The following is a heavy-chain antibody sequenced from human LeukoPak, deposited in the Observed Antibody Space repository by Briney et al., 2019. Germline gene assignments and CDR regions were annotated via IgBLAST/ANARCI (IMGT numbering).Heavy chain of an antibody. Sequence: PGGSLRLSCAASGFTFSSYAMNWVRQAPGKGLEWVSGISGSGGSTYYADSVQGRFTISRDNSRNTLYLQMNSLRAEDTAVYYCAKAYGSGYYYFDCWGQGTLVTVSS. D-gene: IGHD3-22*01. V-gene: IGHV3-23*01. CDR2: ISGSGGST. J-gene: IGHJ4*02. CDR1: GFTFSSYA. CDR3: AKAYGSGYYYFDC.